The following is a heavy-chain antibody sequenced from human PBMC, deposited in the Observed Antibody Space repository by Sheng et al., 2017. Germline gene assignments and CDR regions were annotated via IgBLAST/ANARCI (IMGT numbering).Heavy chain of an antibody. CDR3: ARDRGQQLVVGNWFDP. Sequence: QVQLVQSGAEVKKPGSSVKVSCKASGGTFSSYAISWVRQAPGQGLEWMGGIIPILGIANYAQKFQGRVTITADKSTSTAYMELSSLRSEDTAVYYCARDRGQQLVVGNWFDPWGQGTLVTVSS. J-gene: IGHJ5*02. D-gene: IGHD6-13*01. CDR2: IIPILGIA. V-gene: IGHV1-69*04. CDR1: GGTFSSYA.